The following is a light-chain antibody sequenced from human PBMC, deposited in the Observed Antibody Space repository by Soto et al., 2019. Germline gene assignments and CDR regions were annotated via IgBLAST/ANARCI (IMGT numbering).Light chain of an antibody. Sequence: QSALTQPASVSGSPGQSITISCTGTSRDVGGYNYVSWYQQHPGKAPKVIIYEVTNRPSGVSNRFSGSKSGDTASLTISGLQAEDEGDYYCSSYTTTTTFFLFGGGTKVTVL. J-gene: IGLJ3*02. CDR2: EVT. CDR3: SSYTTTTTFFL. V-gene: IGLV2-14*01. CDR1: SRDVGGYNY.